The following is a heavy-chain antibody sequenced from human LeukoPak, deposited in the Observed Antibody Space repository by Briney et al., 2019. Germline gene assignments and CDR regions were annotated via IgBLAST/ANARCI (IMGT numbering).Heavy chain of an antibody. CDR2: ISWNSGSI. CDR3: VRSLTMVRGYDY. V-gene: IGHV3-9*01. D-gene: IGHD3-10*01. Sequence: PGGSLRLSCAASGFTFDDYAMHWVRQAPGKGLEWVSGISWNSGSIGYADSVKGRFTISRDNAKNSLYLQMNSLRTEDTAVYYCVRSLTMVRGYDYWGQGTLVTVSS. J-gene: IGHJ4*02. CDR1: GFTFDDYA.